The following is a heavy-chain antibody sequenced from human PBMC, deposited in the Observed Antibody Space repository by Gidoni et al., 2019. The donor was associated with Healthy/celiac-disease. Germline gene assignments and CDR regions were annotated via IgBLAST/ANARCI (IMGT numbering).Heavy chain of an antibody. CDR2: IIPILGIA. V-gene: IGHV1-69*09. D-gene: IGHD1-26*01. J-gene: IGHJ5*02. CDR3: ARTTGGGSYPGWFDP. CDR1: GGTFSSYA. Sequence: QVQLVQSGAEVKKPGSSVKVSCKASGGTFSSYAISWVRQAPGQGLEWMGSIIPILGIANYAQKFQGRVTITADKSTSPAYMELSSLRSEDTAVYYCARTTGGGSYPGWFDPWGQGTLVTVSS.